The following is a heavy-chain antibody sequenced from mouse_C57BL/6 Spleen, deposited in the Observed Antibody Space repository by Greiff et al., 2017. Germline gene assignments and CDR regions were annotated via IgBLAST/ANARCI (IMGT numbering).Heavy chain of an antibody. CDR1: GYTFTSYW. CDR3: ARGATVVAFDY. Sequence: QVQLQQPGAELVMPGASVKLSCKASGYTFTSYWMHWVKQRPGQGLEWIGEIDPSDSYTNYNQKFKGKSTLTVDKSSSTAYMQLSSLTSEDSAVYYCARGATVVAFDYWSQGTTLTVSS. V-gene: IGHV1-69*01. CDR2: IDPSDSYT. D-gene: IGHD1-1*01. J-gene: IGHJ2*01.